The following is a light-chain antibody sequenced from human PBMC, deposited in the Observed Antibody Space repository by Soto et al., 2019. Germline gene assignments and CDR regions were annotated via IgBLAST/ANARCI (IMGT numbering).Light chain of an antibody. CDR1: QSIRNS. Sequence: EIVLTQSPATLSLAPGERATLSCWASQSIRNSLAWYQQIPGQAPRLLIYDASTRATGIPARFSGSGSGTDFTLTISSLEPEDFAVYYCQHRGEWPPGATFGQGTRLEIK. CDR2: DAS. CDR3: QHRGEWPPGAT. J-gene: IGKJ5*01. V-gene: IGKV3-11*01.